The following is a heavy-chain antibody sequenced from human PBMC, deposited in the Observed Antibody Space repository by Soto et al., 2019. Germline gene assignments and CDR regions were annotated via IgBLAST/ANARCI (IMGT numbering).Heavy chain of an antibody. CDR2: ISYDGTKK. CDR1: GFTFSTYG. Sequence: GGSLRLSCAASGFTFSTYGMHWVRQAPGKGLEWVAVISYDGTKKIYADSVKGRFTISRDDSKSTLYLQMDSLRAEDTAVYYCARGSLPTGPFDSWGQGTLVTVSS. J-gene: IGHJ4*02. CDR3: ARGSLPTGPFDS. D-gene: IGHD1-1*01. V-gene: IGHV3-30-3*01.